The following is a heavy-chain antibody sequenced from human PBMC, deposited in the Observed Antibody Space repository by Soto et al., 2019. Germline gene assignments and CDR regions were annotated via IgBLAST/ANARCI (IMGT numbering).Heavy chain of an antibody. Sequence: GGSLRLSCAASASTIRYHYMDWVRQFPGKGLEWVGRSGNKANSDTTDYGSSVKGRFTISRDYSWNTLYLQMNSLKTEDMAVYYCTRGYSGIDIYAFDVWGQGTLVTVSS. CDR2: SGNKANSDTT. CDR3: TRGYSGIDIYAFDV. CDR1: ASTIRYHY. V-gene: IGHV3-72*01. D-gene: IGHD1-26*01. J-gene: IGHJ3*01.